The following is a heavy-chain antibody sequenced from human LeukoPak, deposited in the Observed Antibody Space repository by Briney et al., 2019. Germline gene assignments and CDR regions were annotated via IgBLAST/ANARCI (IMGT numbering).Heavy chain of an antibody. CDR1: GFSLSTSGVG. V-gene: IGHV2-5*01. J-gene: IGHJ5*02. Sequence: SGPTLVKPTQTLTLTCTFSGFSLSTSGVGVGWIRQPPGKALEWLALIYWNDDKRYSPSLKSRLTITKDTSKNQVVLTMTNMDPVDTATYYCAHRLVNSDHDNHVPHPDNWFDPWGQGTLVTVSS. CDR2: IYWNDDK. D-gene: IGHD1-14*01. CDR3: AHRLVNSDHDNHVPHPDNWFDP.